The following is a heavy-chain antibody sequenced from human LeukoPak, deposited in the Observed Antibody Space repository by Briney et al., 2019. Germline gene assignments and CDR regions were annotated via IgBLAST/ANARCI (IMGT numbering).Heavy chain of an antibody. CDR3: ARGYKPDPEYSSSSIRYKSMGPFFDY. D-gene: IGHD6-6*01. J-gene: IGHJ4*02. CDR1: GGSISSYY. Sequence: PSETLSLTCTVSGGSISSYYWSWIRQPPGKGLEWIGYIHYSGSTNYNPSLKSRVTISVDTSKNQFSLKLSSVTAADTAVYYCARGYKPDPEYSSSSIRYKSMGPFFDYWGQGTLVTVSS. CDR2: IHYSGST. V-gene: IGHV4-59*01.